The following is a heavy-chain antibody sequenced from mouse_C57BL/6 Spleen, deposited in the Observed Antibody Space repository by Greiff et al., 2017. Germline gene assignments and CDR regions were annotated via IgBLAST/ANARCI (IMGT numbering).Heavy chain of an antibody. J-gene: IGHJ1*03. Sequence: VQLQQSGAELVRPGASVTLSCKASGYTFTDYEMHWVKQTPGHGLEWIGAIDPETGGTAYNQKFKGKAILTADKSSSTAYMELRSLTSEDSAVYYCTRWGDGRGYFDVWGTGTTVTVSS. CDR3: TRWGDGRGYFDV. V-gene: IGHV1-15*01. CDR2: IDPETGGT. CDR1: GYTFTDYE. D-gene: IGHD1-1*01.